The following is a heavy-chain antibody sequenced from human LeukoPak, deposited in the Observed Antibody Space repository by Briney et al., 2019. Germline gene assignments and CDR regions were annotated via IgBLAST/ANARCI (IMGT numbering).Heavy chain of an antibody. CDR3: ATWDYVWGSYRY. Sequence: PSETLSLTCAVYGGSFSGYYWSWIRQPPGKGLEWIGEINHSGSTNYNPSLKSRVTISVDTSKNQFSLKLSSVTAAATAVYYCATWDYVWGSYRYWGQGTLVTVSS. CDR2: INHSGST. D-gene: IGHD3-16*02. J-gene: IGHJ4*02. V-gene: IGHV4-34*01. CDR1: GGSFSGYY.